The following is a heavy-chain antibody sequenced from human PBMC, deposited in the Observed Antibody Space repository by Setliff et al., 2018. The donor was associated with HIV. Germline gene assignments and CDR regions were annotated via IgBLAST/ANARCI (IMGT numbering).Heavy chain of an antibody. CDR3: TRGRLLWSGSYYYYYMDV. CDR2: SRNKANSYTT. J-gene: IGHJ6*03. D-gene: IGHD3-10*01. Sequence: LSLSCAASGFTFSDHYMDWVRQAPGKGLEWVGRSRNKANSYTTEYAASVKGRLTISRDDSKNSLYLQMNSLKTEDTAVYYCTRGRLLWSGSYYYYYMDVWGKGTTVTVSS. V-gene: IGHV3-72*01. CDR1: GFTFSDHY.